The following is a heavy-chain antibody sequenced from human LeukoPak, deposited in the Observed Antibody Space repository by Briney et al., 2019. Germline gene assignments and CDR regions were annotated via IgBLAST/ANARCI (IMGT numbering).Heavy chain of an antibody. D-gene: IGHD6-19*01. Sequence: PGGSLRLSCAASGFTFSNYSMSWVRQAPGKGLEWVSSISSSRSYIFYADSVKGRFTISRDNAKNSLYPQMNSLRAEDTAVYYCARDSVGIAVAGGYYYYMDVWGKGTTVTISS. V-gene: IGHV3-21*01. CDR3: ARDSVGIAVAGGYYYYMDV. CDR1: GFTFSNYS. CDR2: ISSSRSYI. J-gene: IGHJ6*03.